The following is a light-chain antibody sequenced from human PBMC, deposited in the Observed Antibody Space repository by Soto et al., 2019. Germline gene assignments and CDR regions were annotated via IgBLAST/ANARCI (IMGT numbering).Light chain of an antibody. CDR1: QSIARF. J-gene: IGKJ2*01. V-gene: IGKV1-39*01. CDR2: GAS. CDR3: QQSHIAPYT. Sequence: DLQMTQSPSSLSAAVGDRVTITCRASQSIARFLNWYQQKPGEVPKLLIFGASYLRSGVPSRFSGSGSGTHFALTITSLQLEDFATYFCQQSHIAPYTFGQGTNL.